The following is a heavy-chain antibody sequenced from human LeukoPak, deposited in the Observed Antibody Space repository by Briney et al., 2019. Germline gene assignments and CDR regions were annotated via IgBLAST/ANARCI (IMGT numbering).Heavy chain of an antibody. CDR3: ARDAARVAGIDKTWFAP. CDR1: GFTFSSYA. CDR2: ISYGGSNK. J-gene: IGHJ5*01. D-gene: IGHD6-19*01. V-gene: IGHV3-30*04. Sequence: GRSLRLSCAVSGFTFSSYAMLWVRQAPGKGLEWVAFISYGGSNKYYAEPVKGRFTTSRENSKNTLYLQMKSLRDENTAVYYSARDAARVAGIDKTWFAPWGQGTLVTVSS.